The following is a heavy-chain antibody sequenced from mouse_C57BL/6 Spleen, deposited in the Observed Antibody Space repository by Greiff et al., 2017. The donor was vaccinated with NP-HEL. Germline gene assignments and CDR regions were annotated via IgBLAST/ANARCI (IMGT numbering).Heavy chain of an antibody. Sequence: QVQLQQSGPELVKPGASVKISCKASGYSFTSYYIHWVKQRPGQGLEWIGWIYPGSGNTKYNEKFKGKATLTADTSSSTAYMQLSSLTSEDSAVYYCARSADGYYRGFAYWGQGTLVTVSA. D-gene: IGHD2-3*01. CDR3: ARSADGYYRGFAY. J-gene: IGHJ3*01. V-gene: IGHV1-66*01. CDR2: IYPGSGNT. CDR1: GYSFTSYY.